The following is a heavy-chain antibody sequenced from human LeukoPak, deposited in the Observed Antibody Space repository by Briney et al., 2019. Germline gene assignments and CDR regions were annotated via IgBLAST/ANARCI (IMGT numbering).Heavy chain of an antibody. V-gene: IGHV1-18*04. Sequence: GASVKVSCKASGYTFSSHDITWVRQAPGQGLEWMGWISGYNGNTSYAQKFQGRVTMTRDTSTSTVYMELSSLRSEDTAVYYCARGKEGSSVAGTGYWGQGTLVTVSS. J-gene: IGHJ4*02. CDR3: ARGKEGSSVAGTGY. CDR1: GYTFSSHD. D-gene: IGHD6-19*01. CDR2: ISGYNGNT.